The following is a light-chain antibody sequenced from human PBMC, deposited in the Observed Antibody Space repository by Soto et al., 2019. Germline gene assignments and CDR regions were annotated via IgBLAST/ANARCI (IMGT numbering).Light chain of an antibody. V-gene: IGLV1-51*01. CDR1: SSNIGGNS. Sequence: VLTQPPSVSAAPGQKVTISCSGSSSNIGGNSVSWYQQLPGTAPKLLIYDDNKQPSGIPDRFSGSKSGTSATLGITGFQTGDEADYYCGSWDSSLSAYVFGTGTKVTVL. CDR3: GSWDSSLSAYV. J-gene: IGLJ1*01. CDR2: DDN.